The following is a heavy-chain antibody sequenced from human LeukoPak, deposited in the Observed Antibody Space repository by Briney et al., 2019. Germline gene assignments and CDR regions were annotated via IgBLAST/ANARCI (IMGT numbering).Heavy chain of an antibody. Sequence: WGSLRLSCVVSGISLSNYAMTWVRQAPGKELKWVTYISERGGSTTYADSVKGRFTISRDTSLNTLYLQMNKLRAEGTAVYFCAKRGVVIREILVIDYHQEAYHYDFWGQGVLVTVYS. CDR3: AKRGVVIREILVIDYHQEAYHYDF. CDR2: ISERGGST. J-gene: IGHJ4*02. D-gene: IGHD2/OR15-2a*01. CDR1: GISLSNYA. V-gene: IGHV3-23*01.